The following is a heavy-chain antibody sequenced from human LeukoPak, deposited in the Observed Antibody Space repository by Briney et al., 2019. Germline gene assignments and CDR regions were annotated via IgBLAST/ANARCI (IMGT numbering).Heavy chain of an antibody. Sequence: PGGSLRLSCEASGFAFSKYGIHWVRQPPGRGLEWVAFIRYGGSRKHYEDSLRGRFTISRDNSKNTLYLQMNSLRAEDTALYYCAKDLSPYYYDSSDYWGDAFDIWGQGTMVTVSS. D-gene: IGHD3-22*01. CDR2: IRYGGSRK. CDR3: AKDLSPYYYDSSDYWGDAFDI. V-gene: IGHV3-30*02. J-gene: IGHJ3*02. CDR1: GFAFSKYG.